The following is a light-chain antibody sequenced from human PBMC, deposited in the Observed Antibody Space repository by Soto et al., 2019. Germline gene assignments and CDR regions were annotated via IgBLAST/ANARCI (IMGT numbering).Light chain of an antibody. CDR3: QQRSSWPGT. CDR1: QSVSSSY. V-gene: IGKV3D-20*02. Sequence: EIVLTQSPGTLSFSPGGRATLSCRASQSVSSSYLAWYQQKPGQAPRLLIYGASSRATGIPDRFSGSGSGTDFTLTISSLEPKDFAIYYCQQRSSWPGTFGQGTKVDIK. J-gene: IGKJ1*01. CDR2: GAS.